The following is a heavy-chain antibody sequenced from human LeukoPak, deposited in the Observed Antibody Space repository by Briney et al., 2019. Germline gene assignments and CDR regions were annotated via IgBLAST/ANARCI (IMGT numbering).Heavy chain of an antibody. Sequence: GGSLRLSCAASGFTFSSYEMNWVRQAPGKGLEWVSYISSSGSIIYYADSVKGRFTISRDNAKNSLYLQMNSLRAEDTAVYYCAMSEIYSITDYWGQGTLVTVSS. D-gene: IGHD5-18*01. J-gene: IGHJ4*02. CDR3: AMSEIYSITDY. CDR2: ISSSGSII. CDR1: GFTFSSYE. V-gene: IGHV3-48*03.